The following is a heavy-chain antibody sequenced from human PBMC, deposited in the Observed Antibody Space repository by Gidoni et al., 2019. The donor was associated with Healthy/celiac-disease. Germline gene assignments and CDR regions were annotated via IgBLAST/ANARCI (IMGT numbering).Heavy chain of an antibody. D-gene: IGHD2-15*01. CDR1: GGSISSYY. Sequence: QVQLQESGPGLVKPSETLSLTCPVSGGSISSYYWSWIRQPPGKGLEWIGSIYYSGSTNYNPSLKSRVTISVDTSKNQFSLKLSSVTAADTAVYYCARSICSGGSCYFNWFDPWGQGTLVTVSS. CDR2: IYYSGST. J-gene: IGHJ5*02. V-gene: IGHV4-59*08. CDR3: ARSICSGGSCYFNWFDP.